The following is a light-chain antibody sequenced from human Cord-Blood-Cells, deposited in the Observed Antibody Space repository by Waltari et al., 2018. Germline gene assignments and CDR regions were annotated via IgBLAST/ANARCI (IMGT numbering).Light chain of an antibody. Sequence: QSVLTQPPSASGPPGQRVTISCSGSSSNTGSNYVYWYQQLPGTAPKLLIYRNNQRPSGVPDRFSGSKSGTSASLAISGLRSEDEADYYCAAWDDSLSGYVFGTGTKVTVL. CDR3: AAWDDSLSGYV. CDR1: SSNTGSNY. CDR2: RNN. V-gene: IGLV1-47*01. J-gene: IGLJ1*01.